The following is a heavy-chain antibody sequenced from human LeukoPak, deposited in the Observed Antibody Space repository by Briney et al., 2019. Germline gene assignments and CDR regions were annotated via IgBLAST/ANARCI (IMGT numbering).Heavy chain of an antibody. D-gene: IGHD6-13*01. Sequence: PSETLSLTCTVSGGSISSSSYYWGWIRQPPGKGLEWIGSIYYSGSTYYNPSLKSRVTISVDTSKNQSSLKLSSVTAADTAVYYCARGAAAGPGRFDPWGQGTLVTVSS. CDR1: GGSISSSSYY. J-gene: IGHJ5*02. V-gene: IGHV4-39*01. CDR2: IYYSGST. CDR3: ARGAAAGPGRFDP.